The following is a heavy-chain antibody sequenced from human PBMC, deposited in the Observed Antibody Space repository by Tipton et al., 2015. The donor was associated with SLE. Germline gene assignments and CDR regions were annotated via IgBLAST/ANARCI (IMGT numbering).Heavy chain of an antibody. CDR2: IYTNENT. V-gene: IGHV4-4*07. J-gene: IGHJ2*01. D-gene: IGHD4-11*01. Sequence: TLSLTCTVSGGSISSYYLSWIRQPAGGGLEWIGRIYTNENTNYNPPPKSRVTMSVDTSKNHFSLKLISVTAADTAVYYCAREFLNPVTTVHYYFDPWGRGTLVTVSS. CDR1: GGSISSYY. CDR3: AREFLNPVTTVHYYFDP.